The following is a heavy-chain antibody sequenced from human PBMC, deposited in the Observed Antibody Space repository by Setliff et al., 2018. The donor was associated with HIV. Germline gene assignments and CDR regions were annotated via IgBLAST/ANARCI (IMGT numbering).Heavy chain of an antibody. Sequence: PSETLSLTCTVSGGSISSYYWSWIRQPPGKGLAWIGYIYTSGSTNYNPSLKSRVTISVDTSKNQFSLKLSSATAADTAVYYCARGLSFYDPGGFDYWGQGTLVPSPQ. CDR1: GGSISSYY. D-gene: IGHD3-22*01. J-gene: IGHJ4*02. V-gene: IGHV4-4*09. CDR3: ARGLSFYDPGGFDY. CDR2: IYTSGST.